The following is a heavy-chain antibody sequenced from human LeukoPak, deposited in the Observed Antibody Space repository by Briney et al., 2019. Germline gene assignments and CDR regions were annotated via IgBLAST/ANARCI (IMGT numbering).Heavy chain of an antibody. CDR2: IFPGDSDS. Sequence: GESLKISCKGSGYSFTSYWIGWVRQMPGKGPEWMGIIFPGDSDSRYSPSFQGQVTISADKSINTAYLQWSSLKASDTAMYLCARMRDAYPDYWGQGTLLTVSS. D-gene: IGHD5-24*01. V-gene: IGHV5-51*01. CDR3: ARMRDAYPDY. J-gene: IGHJ4*02. CDR1: GYSFTSYW.